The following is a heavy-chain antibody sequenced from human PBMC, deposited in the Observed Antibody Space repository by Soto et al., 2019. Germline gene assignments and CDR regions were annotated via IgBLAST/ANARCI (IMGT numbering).Heavy chain of an antibody. CDR3: ARGRVAPLTMVRGGGIGAKERKYYYYMDV. D-gene: IGHD3-10*01. CDR2: INHSGST. CDR1: GGSFSGYY. V-gene: IGHV4-34*01. J-gene: IGHJ6*03. Sequence: QVQLQQWGAGLLKPSETLSLTCAVYGGSFSGYYWSWIRQPPGKGLEWIGEINHSGSTNYNPSLKSRVTISVDTPKNQFSLKLSSVTAADTAVYYCARGRVAPLTMVRGGGIGAKERKYYYYMDVWGKGTTVTVSS.